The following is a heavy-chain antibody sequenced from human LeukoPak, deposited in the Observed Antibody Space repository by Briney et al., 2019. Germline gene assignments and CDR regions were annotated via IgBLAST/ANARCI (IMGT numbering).Heavy chain of an antibody. J-gene: IGHJ5*02. CDR2: VSSSSSYI. V-gene: IGHV3-21*01. D-gene: IGHD3-9*01. CDR3: ARATSDNILTGYYSP. CDR1: GVTFSSYT. Sequence: GGSLRLSCAASGVTFSSYTMNWVRQAPGKGLEWVSSVSSSSSYIYYADSVKGRFTISRDNAKNSLFLQMNSLRAEDTAVYYCARATSDNILTGYYSPWGQGTLVTVSS.